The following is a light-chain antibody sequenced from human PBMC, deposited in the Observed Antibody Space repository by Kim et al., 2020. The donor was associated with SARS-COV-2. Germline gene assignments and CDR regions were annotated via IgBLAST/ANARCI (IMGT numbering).Light chain of an antibody. CDR3: QQRRKSIT. CDR2: NAS. J-gene: IGKJ5*01. Sequence: SLSPGDGATLSCRASQSVDGYLAWLQQKPGQAPRLLISNASNRAAGVPARFSGSGSGTDFTLTIRSLEPEDFAVYYCQQRRKSITFGQGTRLEIK. CDR1: QSVDGY. V-gene: IGKV3-11*01.